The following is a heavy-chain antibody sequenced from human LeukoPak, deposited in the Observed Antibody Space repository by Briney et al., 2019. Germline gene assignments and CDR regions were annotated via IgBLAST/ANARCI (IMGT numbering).Heavy chain of an antibody. CDR3: AQSRITGTTDWFDP. V-gene: IGHV5-10-1*01. J-gene: IGHJ5*02. Sequence: GESLRISCKGSGYRITSYWISWVRQMPGKGLEGMGRIVPSVSYTNYSPSFQGHVTISADKSISTAYLQWSSLKGSDNAMYYCAQSRITGTTDWFDPWGEGTLVTVSS. D-gene: IGHD1-7*01. CDR2: IVPSVSYT. CDR1: GYRITSYW.